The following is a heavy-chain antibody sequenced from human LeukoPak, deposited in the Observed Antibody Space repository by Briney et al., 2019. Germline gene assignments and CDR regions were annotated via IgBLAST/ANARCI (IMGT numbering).Heavy chain of an antibody. J-gene: IGHJ5*02. Sequence: GGSLRLSWQPAGLPSVSKSINGSGQLQGKGWRGVPSIIIISSTIYYADSVKGRFTISRDNAKNSLYLQMNSLRAEDTAVYYCARELGDVTMVRGAIIVKNWFDPWGQGTLVTVSS. D-gene: IGHD3-10*01. CDR2: IIIISSTI. CDR3: ARELGDVTMVRGAIIVKNWFDP. V-gene: IGHV3-48*01. CDR1: GLPSVSKS.